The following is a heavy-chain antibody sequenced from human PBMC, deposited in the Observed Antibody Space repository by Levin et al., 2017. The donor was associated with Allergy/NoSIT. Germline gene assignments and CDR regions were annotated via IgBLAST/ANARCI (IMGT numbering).Heavy chain of an antibody. CDR3: ASDALGDGIAGDDAFDI. D-gene: IGHD6-13*01. V-gene: IGHV3-7*01. J-gene: IGHJ3*02. Sequence: GESLKISCAASGFTFSSYWMSWVRQAPGKGLEWVANIKQDGSEKYYVDSVKGRFTISRDNAKNSLYLQMNSLRAEDTAVYYCASDALGDGIAGDDAFDIWGQGTMVTVSS. CDR1: GFTFSSYW. CDR2: IKQDGSEK.